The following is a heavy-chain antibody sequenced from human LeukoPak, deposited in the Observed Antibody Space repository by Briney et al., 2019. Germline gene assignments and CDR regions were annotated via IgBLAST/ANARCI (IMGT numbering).Heavy chain of an antibody. V-gene: IGHV3-30*09. D-gene: IGHD4-17*01. CDR2: ISYDGSNK. Sequence: GGSLRLSCAASGFTFSSYAMHWVRQAPGKGLEWVAVISYDGSNKYYADSVKGRFAISRDNSKNTLYLQMNSLRAEDTAVYYCARDPKDYGDHGDYYYGMDVWGQRTTVSVSS. CDR3: ARDPKDYGDHGDYYYGMDV. J-gene: IGHJ6*02. CDR1: GFTFSSYA.